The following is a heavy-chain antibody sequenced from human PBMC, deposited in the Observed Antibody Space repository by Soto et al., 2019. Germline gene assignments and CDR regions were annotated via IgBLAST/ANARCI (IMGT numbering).Heavy chain of an antibody. CDR3: ASHDVDTPLFDY. J-gene: IGHJ4*02. CDR1: GGSFSGYY. V-gene: IGHV4-34*01. D-gene: IGHD5-18*01. Sequence: PSETLSLTCAVYGGSFSGYYWSWIRQPPGKGLEWIGEINHSGSTNYNPSLKSRVTISVDTSKNQFSLKLSSVTAADTAVYYCASHDVDTPLFDYWGQGTLVTVSS. CDR2: INHSGST.